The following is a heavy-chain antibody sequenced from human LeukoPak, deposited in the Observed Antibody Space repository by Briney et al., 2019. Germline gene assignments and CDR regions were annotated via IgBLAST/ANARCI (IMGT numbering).Heavy chain of an antibody. J-gene: IGHJ4*02. D-gene: IGHD2-2*01. CDR3: ARDYCSSTSCYPYYFDY. CDR1: GGSISSYY. CDR2: IYTSGST. Sequence: PSETLSLTCTVSGGSISSYYWSWIRQPAGKGLEWLRRIYTSGSTNYNPSLKSRVTMSVDTSKSQFSLKLSSVTAADTAVYYCARDYCSSTSCYPYYFDYWGQGTLVTVSS. V-gene: IGHV4-4*07.